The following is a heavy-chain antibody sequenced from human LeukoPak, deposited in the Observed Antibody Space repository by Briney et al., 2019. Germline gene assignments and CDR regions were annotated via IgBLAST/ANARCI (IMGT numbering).Heavy chain of an antibody. Sequence: SVKVSCKASGGTFSSYAISWVRQAPGQGLEWMGRIIPIFGTANYAQKFQGRVMITTDESTSKAYMELSSLRSEDTAVYYCARPARSCSSGSCHTLYFDYWGQGTLSPSPQ. CDR3: ARPARSCSSGSCHTLYFDY. CDR2: IIPIFGTA. V-gene: IGHV1-69*05. CDR1: GGTFSSYA. J-gene: IGHJ4*02. D-gene: IGHD2-15*01.